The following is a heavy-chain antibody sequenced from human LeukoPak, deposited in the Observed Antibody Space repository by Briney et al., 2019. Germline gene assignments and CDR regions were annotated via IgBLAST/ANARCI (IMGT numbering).Heavy chain of an antibody. CDR1: GYIFRSYW. V-gene: IGHV5-51*01. CDR3: ARHRQIQLWPQGDAFDI. D-gene: IGHD5-18*01. CDR2: IYPGDSDT. Sequence: GESLKISCKGSGYIFRSYWIGWVRQMPGKGLEWMGIIYPGDSDTRYSPSFQGQVTISADKSISTAYLQWSSLKASDTAMYYCARHRQIQLWPQGDAFDIWGQGTMVTVSS. J-gene: IGHJ3*02.